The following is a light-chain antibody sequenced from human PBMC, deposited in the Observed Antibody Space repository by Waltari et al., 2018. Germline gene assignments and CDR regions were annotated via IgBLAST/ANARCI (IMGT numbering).Light chain of an antibody. J-gene: IGKJ3*01. CDR1: QDISNY. V-gene: IGKV1-33*01. CDR3: QQFDDLPYT. CDR2: EAS. Sequence: DIQMTQSPSSLSASVGDRVTITCQASQDISNYLNWYQQKPGKAPELLIYEASNLEKGVTSRFSGSGSGTDFSFTISSLQPEDIATYHCQQFDDLPYTFGPGTKVDI.